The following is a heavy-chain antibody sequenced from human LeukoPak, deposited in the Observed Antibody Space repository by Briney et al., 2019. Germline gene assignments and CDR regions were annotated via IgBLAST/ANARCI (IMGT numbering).Heavy chain of an antibody. J-gene: IGHJ4*02. CDR3: ASWGLGQLWFENTGDY. V-gene: IGHV3-74*01. CDR2: INSDGSST. D-gene: IGHD5-18*01. Sequence: GGSLRLSCAASGFTFSNYWMHWVRQTPGRGLVWVSLINSDGSSTSYADSVKGRFTISRDNAKNTLYLQMNSLRAEDTAVYYCASWGLGQLWFENTGDYWGQGTLVTVSS. CDR1: GFTFSNYW.